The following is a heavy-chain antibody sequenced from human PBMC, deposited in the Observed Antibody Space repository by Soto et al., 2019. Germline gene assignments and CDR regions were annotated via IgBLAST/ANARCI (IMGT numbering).Heavy chain of an antibody. Sequence: QITLKESGPTLVKPTQTLTLTCTFSGFSLSTSGVGVGWIRQPPGKALEWLALIYWDDDKRYSRSLKSRLTITKDTSKNQVVLTMTNMDPVDTATYYCAHSRGYCTNGVCYEEYAFDIWGQGTMVTVSS. V-gene: IGHV2-5*02. J-gene: IGHJ3*02. CDR1: GFSLSTSGVG. D-gene: IGHD2-8*01. CDR2: IYWDDDK. CDR3: AHSRGYCTNGVCYEEYAFDI.